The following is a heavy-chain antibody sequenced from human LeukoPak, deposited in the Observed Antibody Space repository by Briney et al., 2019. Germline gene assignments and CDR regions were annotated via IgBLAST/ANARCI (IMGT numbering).Heavy chain of an antibody. J-gene: IGHJ5*02. V-gene: IGHV2-26*01. D-gene: IGHD6-13*01. Sequence: SGPVLVKPTEPLTLTCTVSGFSLSTARMGVSWMRQPPGKALEWLAHIFSNDEKSYTTSLKSRLTISKDTSKSQVVLTMTNMDPLDPGTYYCARIPQPDSSSWYCWFDPWGQGTLVTVSS. CDR3: ARIPQPDSSSWYCWFDP. CDR1: GFSLSTARMG. CDR2: IFSNDEK.